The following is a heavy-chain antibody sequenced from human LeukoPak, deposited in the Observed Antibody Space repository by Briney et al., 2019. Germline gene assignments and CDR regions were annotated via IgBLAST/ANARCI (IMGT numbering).Heavy chain of an antibody. CDR1: GGSISSSSYY. CDR2: IYYSGST. J-gene: IGHJ2*01. D-gene: IGHD3-16*01. V-gene: IGHV4-39*01. CDR3: AGGGGTLWYFDL. Sequence: SETLSLTCTVSGGSISSSSYYWGWIRQPPGKGLEWIGSIYYSGSTYYNPSLKSRVTISVDTAKNQFSLNLSSVSAADTAVYYCAGGGGTLWYFDLWGRGTLVTVSS.